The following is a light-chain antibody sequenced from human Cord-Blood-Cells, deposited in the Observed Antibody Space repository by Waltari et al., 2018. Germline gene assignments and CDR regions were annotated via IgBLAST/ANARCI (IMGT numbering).Light chain of an antibody. CDR3: SSYTSSSTWV. Sequence: QSALTQPPSVSGSPGQSITLSCTGTSSDVGGYHYVSWYQQHPGKDPKLMIYDVSNRPSGISNRFSGSESGNTGSLTISGLQAEDEADYYCSSYTSSSTWVFGGGTKRTVL. J-gene: IGLJ3*02. V-gene: IGLV2-14*01. CDR1: SSDVGGYHY. CDR2: DVS.